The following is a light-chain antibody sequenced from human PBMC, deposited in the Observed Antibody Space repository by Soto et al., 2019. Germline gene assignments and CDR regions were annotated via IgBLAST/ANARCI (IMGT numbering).Light chain of an antibody. CDR2: DAS. J-gene: IGKJ1*01. Sequence: DIQITQSPSSLSASLGERATFTCRASQSISSWLAWFQQKPGKAPKLLMYDASSLESGVPSRFSGSGSGTEFTLTISSLQPDDFATYYCQQYGTYFWTFGQGTKVDIK. CDR3: QQYGTYFWT. V-gene: IGKV1-5*01. CDR1: QSISSW.